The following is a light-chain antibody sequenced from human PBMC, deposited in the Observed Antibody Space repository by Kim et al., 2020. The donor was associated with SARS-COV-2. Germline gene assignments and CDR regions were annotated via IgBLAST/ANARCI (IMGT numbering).Light chain of an antibody. CDR2: LAS. CDR3: QHYSRFPYT. J-gene: IGKJ2*01. V-gene: IGKV1-5*03. CDR1: ENIGTW. Sequence: SASVGDRVTITCRASENIGTWLAWYQQKPGRAPSLLIYLASTLESGVPSRFSGTWSGTEFSLSITSLQPDDFATYYCQHYSRFPYTFGQGTKLEI.